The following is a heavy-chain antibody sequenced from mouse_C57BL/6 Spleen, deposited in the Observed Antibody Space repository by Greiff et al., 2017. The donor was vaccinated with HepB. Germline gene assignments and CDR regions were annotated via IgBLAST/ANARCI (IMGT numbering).Heavy chain of an antibody. V-gene: IGHV5-6*01. CDR2: ISSGGSYT. CDR1: GFTFSSYG. CDR3: ARGNYYGSSPYYFDY. Sequence: EVMLVESGGDLVKPGGSLKLSCAASGFTFSSYGMSWVRQTPDKRLEWVATISSGGSYTYYPDSVKGRFTISRDNAKNTLYLQMSSLKSEDTAMYYCARGNYYGSSPYYFDYWGQGTTLTVSS. D-gene: IGHD1-1*01. J-gene: IGHJ2*01.